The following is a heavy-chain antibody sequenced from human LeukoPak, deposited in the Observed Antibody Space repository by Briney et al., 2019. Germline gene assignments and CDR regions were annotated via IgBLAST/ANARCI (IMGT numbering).Heavy chain of an antibody. V-gene: IGHV3-23*01. Sequence: GGSLRLSCAASGFTFGTSAMTWVGQAPGKGLEWVSSISGSGNVIYDSDSVKGRFSISRDNPKGTLYLQMNSLRAEDTATYFCAKARYNNGWDYFDYWGLGTLVTVSS. D-gene: IGHD6-19*01. CDR2: ISGSGNVI. J-gene: IGHJ4*02. CDR1: GFTFGTSA. CDR3: AKARYNNGWDYFDY.